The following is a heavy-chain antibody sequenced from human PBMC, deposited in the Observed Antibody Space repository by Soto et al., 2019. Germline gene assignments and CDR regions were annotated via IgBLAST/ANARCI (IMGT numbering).Heavy chain of an antibody. D-gene: IGHD5-12*01. CDR3: ARAYVDIVATREFDY. J-gene: IGHJ4*02. CDR1: GFTFSSYG. V-gene: IGHV3-33*01. CDR2: IWYDGSNK. Sequence: GGSLRLSCAASGFTFSSYGMHWVRQAPGKGLEWVAVIWYDGSNKYYADSVKGRFTISRDNSKNTLYLQMNSLRAEDTAVYYCARAYVDIVATREFDYWGQGTLVTVSS.